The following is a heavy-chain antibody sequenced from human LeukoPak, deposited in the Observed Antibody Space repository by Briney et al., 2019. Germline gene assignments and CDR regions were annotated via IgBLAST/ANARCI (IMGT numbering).Heavy chain of an antibody. CDR1: GFSFRSYT. CDR3: ARGLGNDGIFDY. D-gene: IGHD1-1*01. Sequence: GGSLRLPCAASGFSFRSYTINWVRQAPGKGLEWVSSISSSGSLIYYADSVRGRFTVSRDNAKNSLHLQMNSLRAEDTAVYYCARGLGNDGIFDYWGQGTLVTVSS. J-gene: IGHJ4*02. CDR2: ISSSGSLI. V-gene: IGHV3-21*01.